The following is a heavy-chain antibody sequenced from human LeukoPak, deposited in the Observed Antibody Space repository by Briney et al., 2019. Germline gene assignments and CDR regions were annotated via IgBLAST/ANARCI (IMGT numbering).Heavy chain of an antibody. CDR3: ARDHQQLNDY. J-gene: IGHJ4*02. D-gene: IGHD6-13*01. CDR2: IYYSGST. Sequence: SETLSLTCTVSGGSISSYYWGWIRQPPGKGLEWIGSIYYSGSTYYNPSLKSRVTISVDTSKNQFSLKLSSVTAADTAVYYCARDHQQLNDYWGQGTLVTVFS. V-gene: IGHV4-39*07. CDR1: GGSISSYY.